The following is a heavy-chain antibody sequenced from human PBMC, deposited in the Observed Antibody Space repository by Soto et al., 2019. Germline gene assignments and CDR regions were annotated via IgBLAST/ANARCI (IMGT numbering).Heavy chain of an antibody. J-gene: IGHJ4*02. CDR3: ARGPSGGYSYGVFDY. D-gene: IGHD5-18*01. V-gene: IGHV1-69*13. CDR1: GVTFSSYA. CDR2: IIPIFGTA. Sequence: ASVKVSCKASGVTFSSYAISWVRQAPGQGLEWMGGIIPIFGTANYAQKFQGRVTITADESTSTAYMELSSLRSEDTAVYYCARGPSGGYSYGVFDYWGQGTLVTVSS.